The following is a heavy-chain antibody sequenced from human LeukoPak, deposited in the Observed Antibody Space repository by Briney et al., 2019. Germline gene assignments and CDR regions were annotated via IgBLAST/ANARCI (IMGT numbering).Heavy chain of an antibody. Sequence: GGSLRLSCVASGFTFSNSWMTWVRQAPGKGLEWVARLHADGNEKYFVHSVKGRFTVSRDNAENSLYLQMNSLRVEDTAVYYCARGGYSFDYLGQGTLVTVSS. CDR2: LHADGNEK. V-gene: IGHV3-7*01. CDR3: ARGGYSFDY. CDR1: GFTFSNSW. J-gene: IGHJ4*02. D-gene: IGHD5-12*01.